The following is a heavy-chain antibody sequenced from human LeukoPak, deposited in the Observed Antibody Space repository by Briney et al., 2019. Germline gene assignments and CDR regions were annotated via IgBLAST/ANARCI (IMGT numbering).Heavy chain of an antibody. CDR3: ARGGERSLELRDTSNFDY. CDR2: IYYSGST. CDR1: GGSISSGVYY. V-gene: IGHV4-31*03. Sequence: SETLSLTCTVSGGSISSGVYYWSWIRQHPGKGLEWIGFIYYSGSTYYNPSLKSRVTISVDTSKNQFSLKLSSVTAADTAVYYCARGGERSLELRDTSNFDYWGQGTLVTVSS. D-gene: IGHD1-7*01. J-gene: IGHJ4*02.